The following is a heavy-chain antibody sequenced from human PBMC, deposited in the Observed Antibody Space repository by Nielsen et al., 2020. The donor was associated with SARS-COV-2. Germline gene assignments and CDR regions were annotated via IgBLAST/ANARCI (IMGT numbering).Heavy chain of an antibody. D-gene: IGHD3-16*02. J-gene: IGHJ3*02. CDR3: ARERDYVWGSYRPSDAFDI. Sequence: WVRQAPGQGLEWMGWINPNSGGTNYAQKFQGWVTMTRDTSISTAYMELSRLRSGDTAVYYCARERDYVWGSYRPSDAFDIWGQGTMVTVSS. V-gene: IGHV1-2*04. CDR2: INPNSGGT.